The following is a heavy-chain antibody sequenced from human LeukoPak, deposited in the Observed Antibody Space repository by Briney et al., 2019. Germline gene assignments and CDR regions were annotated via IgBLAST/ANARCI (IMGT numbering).Heavy chain of an antibody. V-gene: IGHV4-59*01. CDR3: AKGTYSSSSGVCFDY. J-gene: IGHJ4*02. D-gene: IGHD6-6*01. Sequence: SETLSLTCSVSGDSISDYYWSWIRQPPGKGLEWIGYIYYSGSTNYNPSLKSRVTISVDTSKNQFSLKLSPVTAADTAVYYCAKGTYSSSSGVCFDYWGQGTLVTVSS. CDR2: IYYSGST. CDR1: GDSISDYY.